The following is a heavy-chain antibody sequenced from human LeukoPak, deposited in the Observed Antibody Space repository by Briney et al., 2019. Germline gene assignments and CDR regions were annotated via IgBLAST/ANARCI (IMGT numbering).Heavy chain of an antibody. Sequence: ASVKVSCKASGYTFTSYYMHWVRQAPGQGLEWMGIINPSGGSTSHAQKFQGRVTMTRDTSTSTVYMELSSLRSEDTAVYYCAISTIFGVVTTYFDYWGQGTLVTVSS. V-gene: IGHV1-46*01. CDR2: INPSGGST. J-gene: IGHJ4*02. CDR3: AISTIFGVVTTYFDY. D-gene: IGHD3-3*01. CDR1: GYTFTSYY.